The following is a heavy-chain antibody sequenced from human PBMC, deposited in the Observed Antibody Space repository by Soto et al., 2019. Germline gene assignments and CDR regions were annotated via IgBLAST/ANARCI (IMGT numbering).Heavy chain of an antibody. CDR2: IYYSGST. CDR1: GGSISSYY. J-gene: IGHJ4*02. CDR3: ARDHAILYYYDSSGYYWGSFDY. Sequence: PSETLSLTSTVSGGSISSYYWGWIRQPPGKRLEWIGYIYYSGSTNYNPSLKSRVTISVDTSKNQFSLKLSSVTAADTAVYYCARDHAILYYYDSSGYYWGSFDYWGQGTLVTVSS. D-gene: IGHD3-22*01. V-gene: IGHV4-59*12.